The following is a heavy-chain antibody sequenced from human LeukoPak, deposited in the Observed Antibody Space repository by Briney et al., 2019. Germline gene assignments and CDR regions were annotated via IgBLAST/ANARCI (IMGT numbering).Heavy chain of an antibody. CDR2: MSGSGDIT. CDR3: AARPGDLAVPFDY. J-gene: IGHJ4*02. V-gene: IGHV3-23*01. Sequence: HPGVPLRLPCAASGFTYYTHSVIWPREAPGKGLKYVSLMSGSGDITYCALSLKDRFTISRDNSKTTLYLQMHSLRAEDTAMYYCAARPGDLAVPFDYWGQGTLVIVSS. D-gene: IGHD3-10*01. CDR1: GFTYYTHS.